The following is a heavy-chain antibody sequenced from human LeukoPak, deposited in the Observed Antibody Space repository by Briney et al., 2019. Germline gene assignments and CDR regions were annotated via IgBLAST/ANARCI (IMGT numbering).Heavy chain of an antibody. CDR2: IYTSGST. D-gene: IGHD4-11*01. CDR1: GGSISSYY. Sequence: SETLSLTCTVSGGSISSYYWSWIRQPAGKGLEWNGRIYTSGSTNYNPSLKSRVTMSVDTSKNQFSLKLSSVTAADTAVYYCARGTGKTTGKDLYDYWGQGTLVTVSS. CDR3: ARGTGKTTGKDLYDY. J-gene: IGHJ4*02. V-gene: IGHV4-4*07.